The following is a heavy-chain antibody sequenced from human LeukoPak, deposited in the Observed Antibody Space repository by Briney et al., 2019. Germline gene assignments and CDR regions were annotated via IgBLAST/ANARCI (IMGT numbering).Heavy chain of an antibody. V-gene: IGHV4-34*01. D-gene: IGHD3-3*01. J-gene: IGHJ4*02. CDR3: ARLRFDFWSGYTHPYFDY. CDR2: INHSGST. Sequence: SETLSLTCAVYGGSFSGYYWSWIRQPPGKGLEWIGEINHSGSTNYNPSLKSRVTISVDTSKNQFSLKLSSVTAADTAVYYCARLRFDFWSGYTHPYFDYWGQGTLVTVSS. CDR1: GGSFSGYY.